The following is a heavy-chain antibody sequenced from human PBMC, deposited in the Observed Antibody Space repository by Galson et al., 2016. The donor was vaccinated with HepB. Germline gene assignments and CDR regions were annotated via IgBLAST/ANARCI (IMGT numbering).Heavy chain of an antibody. D-gene: IGHD3-16*01. CDR1: GFSFSSFA. CDR2: ISGSGANT. J-gene: IGHJ5*02. V-gene: IGHV3-23*01. CDR3: ATWGFTLGDDH. Sequence: SLRLSCAASGFSFSSFAMYWVRQAPGKGLYWFSAISGSGANTYYADSVKGRFTISRDNSKNTLYLQMNSLKTEDTAMYYCATWGFTLGDDHWGQGILVTVSS.